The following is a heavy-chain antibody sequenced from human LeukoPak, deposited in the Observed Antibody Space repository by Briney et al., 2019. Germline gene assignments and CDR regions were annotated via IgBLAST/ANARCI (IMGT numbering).Heavy chain of an antibody. D-gene: IGHD3-22*01. CDR3: AREVSEGFDF. J-gene: IGHJ4*02. CDR2: FGTRSTSI. Sequence: GGSLRLSCAASGFTVGSIYMNWVRQAPGKGLEWVSSFGTRSTSIYHAGSVKGRFAISRDNAKNSLYLQMNSLRAEDTAVYYCAREVSEGFDFWGQGTLVTVSS. CDR1: GFTVGSIY. V-gene: IGHV3-21*01.